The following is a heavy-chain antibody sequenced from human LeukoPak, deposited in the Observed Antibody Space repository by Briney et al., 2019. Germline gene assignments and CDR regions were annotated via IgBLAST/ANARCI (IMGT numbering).Heavy chain of an antibody. Sequence: ETLSLTCTASGASIRSYYWSWVRQPPGKGLGWVGYIFYTGITKSNPSLKRRVTMSVDESKNQFSRNLNSVTAADTAVYYCARGGGRGYSYGTFDYWGQGTLVTVSS. V-gene: IGHV4-59*01. D-gene: IGHD5-18*01. CDR1: GASIRSYY. CDR2: IFYTGIT. J-gene: IGHJ4*02. CDR3: ARGGGRGYSYGTFDY.